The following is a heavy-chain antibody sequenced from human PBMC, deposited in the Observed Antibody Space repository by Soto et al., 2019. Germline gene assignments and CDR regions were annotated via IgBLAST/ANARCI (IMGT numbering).Heavy chain of an antibody. CDR2: MNPNSGNT. D-gene: IGHD6-13*01. V-gene: IGHV1-8*01. J-gene: IGHJ5*02. Sequence: QVQLVQSGAEVKKPGASVKVSCKASGYTFTSYDINWVRQATGQGIAWVGWMNPNSGNTGYAQRFQGRVTMTRNTTTSTEYVELSSMRSEDAAVYYCARGRGAAARWNWFDPWGQGTLVTVSS. CDR1: GYTFTSYD. CDR3: ARGRGAAARWNWFDP.